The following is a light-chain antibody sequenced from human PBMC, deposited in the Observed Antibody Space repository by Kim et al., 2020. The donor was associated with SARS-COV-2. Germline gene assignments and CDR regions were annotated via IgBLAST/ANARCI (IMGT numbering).Light chain of an antibody. CDR3: QQRRYWPVT. V-gene: IGKV3-11*01. CDR2: DAS. CDR1: QGVGSH. Sequence: YPEKRAPRPGRASQGVGSHLAWYRQKPGQAPRLVIYDASVRATGIAARFSGSGSGTDFTLNISSLEPEDFAVYFCQQRRYWPVTFGQGTKVDIK. J-gene: IGKJ1*01.